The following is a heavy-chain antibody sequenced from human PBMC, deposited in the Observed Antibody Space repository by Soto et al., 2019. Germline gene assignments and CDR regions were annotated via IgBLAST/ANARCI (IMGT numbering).Heavy chain of an antibody. D-gene: IGHD7-27*01. J-gene: IGHJ3*01. CDR3: ATVSTGDDAFDL. CDR1: GVSVSNIY. CDR2: LFDTGNT. Sequence: PVGSLRLSCADSGVSVSNIYMTWVRQAPGKGLEWVSLLFDTGNTYYADSVKGRFTISRDNSKNTLYLQMNSLRAEDTALYYCATVSTGDDAFDLWGQGTMVTVSS. V-gene: IGHV3-53*01.